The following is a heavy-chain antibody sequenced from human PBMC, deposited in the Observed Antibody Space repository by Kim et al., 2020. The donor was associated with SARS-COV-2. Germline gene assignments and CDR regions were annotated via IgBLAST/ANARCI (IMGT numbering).Heavy chain of an antibody. CDR3: AKKGDYFDY. CDR1: DGSLSDNY. V-gene: IGHV4-34*01. J-gene: IGHJ4*02. Sequence: SETLSLTCAVYDGSLSDNYWSWIRQPPGKGLEWIGEINHSGTTNYNPSLKSRVTISVDTSKNQFFLKLNSVTAADTAVYYCAKKGDYFDYWGQGTLVTVSS. CDR2: INHSGTT.